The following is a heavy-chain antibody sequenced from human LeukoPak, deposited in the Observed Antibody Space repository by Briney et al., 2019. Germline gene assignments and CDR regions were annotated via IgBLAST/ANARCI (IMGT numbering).Heavy chain of an antibody. CDR1: GFTVSSNY. CDR2: IYSGGST. D-gene: IGHD3-10*01. CDR3: ARGIGFGDLSTFDY. Sequence: GGSLRLSCAASGFTVSSNYMSWVRQAPGKGLEWVSVIYSGGSTYYADSVKGRFTISRDNSKNTLYLQMNSLRAEDTAVYYCARGIGFGDLSTFDYGGQEPLVTVPS. J-gene: IGHJ4*02. V-gene: IGHV3-53*01.